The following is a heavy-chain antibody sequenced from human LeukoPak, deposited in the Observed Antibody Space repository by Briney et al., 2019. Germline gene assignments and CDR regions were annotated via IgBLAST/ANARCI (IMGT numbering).Heavy chain of an antibody. D-gene: IGHD3-22*01. Sequence: GGSLRLSCEASGFTFSSYSMNWVRQAPGKGLEWVSYISSSSSTIYYADSVKGRFTLSRDNSKNTLYLQMNSLRAEDTAVYYCAKGKYYYDSSGPDYWGQGTLVTVSS. CDR1: GFTFSSYS. J-gene: IGHJ4*02. CDR3: AKGKYYYDSSGPDY. CDR2: ISSSSSTI. V-gene: IGHV3-48*01.